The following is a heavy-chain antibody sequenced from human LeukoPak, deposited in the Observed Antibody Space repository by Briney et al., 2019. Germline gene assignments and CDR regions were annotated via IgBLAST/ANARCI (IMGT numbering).Heavy chain of an antibody. CDR2: MNPNSGNT. Sequence: GASVKVSCKASGYTFTSYDINWVRQATGQGLEWMGWMNPNSGNTGYAQKFQGRVTMTRNTSISTAYMELSSLRSEDTDVYYCARKRVIAAAGTGPGWWFDPWGQGTLVTVSS. V-gene: IGHV1-8*01. J-gene: IGHJ5*02. CDR3: ARKRVIAAAGTGPGWWFDP. CDR1: GYTFTSYD. D-gene: IGHD6-13*01.